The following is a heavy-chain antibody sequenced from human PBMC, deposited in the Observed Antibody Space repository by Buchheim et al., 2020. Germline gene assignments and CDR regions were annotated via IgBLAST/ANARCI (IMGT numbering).Heavy chain of an antibody. Sequence: EVQLLESGGGLVQPGGSLRLSCAASGFTFSSYAMSWVRQAPGKGLEWVSAISGSGGSTYYADSVKGRFTISRDNSKNTLYLQMNSLIAEDTSVYYCAKDVLGDPGGWYYYYGMDVWGQGTT. D-gene: IGHD3-10*01. V-gene: IGHV3-23*01. J-gene: IGHJ6*02. CDR3: AKDVLGDPGGWYYYYGMDV. CDR1: GFTFSSYA. CDR2: ISGSGGST.